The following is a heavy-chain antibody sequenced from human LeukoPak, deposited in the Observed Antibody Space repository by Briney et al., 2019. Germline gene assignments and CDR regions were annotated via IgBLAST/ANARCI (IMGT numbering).Heavy chain of an antibody. V-gene: IGHV3-53*01. CDR3: ARGLLTGNDY. Sequence: GSLRLSCAASGFTFSSYWMSWVRQAPGKGLEWVSVIYSGGSTYYADSVKGRFTISRDNSKNTLYLQMNSLRAEDTAVYYCARGLLTGNDYWGQGTLVTVSS. J-gene: IGHJ4*02. CDR1: GFTFSSYW. CDR2: IYSGGST. D-gene: IGHD7-27*01.